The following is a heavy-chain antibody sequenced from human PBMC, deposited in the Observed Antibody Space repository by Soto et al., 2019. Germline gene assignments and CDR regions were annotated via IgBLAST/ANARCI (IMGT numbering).Heavy chain of an antibody. Sequence: RLSCAASGFTFSSYSMNWVRQAPGKGLEWVSSITSSTSYIYYADSVEGRFTISRDNAKNSLYLQMNSLRAEDTAVYYCARDDTYGMDVWGQGTTVTVSS. V-gene: IGHV3-21*01. CDR3: ARDDTYGMDV. CDR2: ITSSTSYI. J-gene: IGHJ6*02. CDR1: GFTFSSYS.